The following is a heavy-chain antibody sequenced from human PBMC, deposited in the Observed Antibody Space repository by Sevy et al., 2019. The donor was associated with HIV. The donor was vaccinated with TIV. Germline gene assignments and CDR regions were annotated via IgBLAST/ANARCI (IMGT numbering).Heavy chain of an antibody. V-gene: IGHV3-7*01. Sequence: GGSLRLSCAASGFTFSSYWMSWVRQAPGKGLEWVANIKQDGSEKYYVDSVKGRFTISRDNAKNSLYLQMNSPRAEDTAVYYCARDRLVVPAAAYYYYYGMDVWGQGTTVTVSS. CDR3: ARDRLVVPAAAYYYYYGMDV. D-gene: IGHD2-2*01. J-gene: IGHJ6*02. CDR1: GFTFSSYW. CDR2: IKQDGSEK.